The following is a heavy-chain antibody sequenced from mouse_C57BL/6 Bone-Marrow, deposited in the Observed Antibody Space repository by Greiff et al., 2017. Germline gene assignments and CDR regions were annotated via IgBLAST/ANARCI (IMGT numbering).Heavy chain of an antibody. CDR3: ARRVYYYGSRWDYFDY. CDR2: INPSNGGT. CDR1: GYTFASYW. V-gene: IGHV1-53*01. D-gene: IGHD1-1*01. Sequence: QVQLQQPGTELVKPGASVKLSCKASGYTFASYWMHWVKQRPGQGLEWIGNINPSNGGTNYNEKFKSKATLTVDKSSSTAYMQLSSLTSEDSAVYYCARRVYYYGSRWDYFDYWGQGTTLTVS. J-gene: IGHJ2*01.